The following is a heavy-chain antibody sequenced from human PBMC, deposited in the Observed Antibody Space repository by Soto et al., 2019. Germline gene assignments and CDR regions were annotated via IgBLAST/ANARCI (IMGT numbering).Heavy chain of an antibody. CDR1: GGSVSSGVYY. J-gene: IGHJ4*03. CDR2: IYYSGST. Sequence: SETLSLTCTVSGGSVSSGVYYWTWIRQTPGKGLEWIGYIYYSGSTNYNPSLKSRVTISVDTSKNQFFLRLSSVTAADTAVYYCARGVGNSGYGWYFDYWDKGTTVTVSS. CDR3: ARGVGNSGYGWYFDY. V-gene: IGHV4-61*08. D-gene: IGHD5-12*01.